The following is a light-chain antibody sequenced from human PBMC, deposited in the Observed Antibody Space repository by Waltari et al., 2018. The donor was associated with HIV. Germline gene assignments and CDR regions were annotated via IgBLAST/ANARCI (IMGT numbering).Light chain of an antibody. V-gene: IGLV2-14*01. Sequence: QSALTQPASVSGSPGQSITISCTGTSSDVGDYNFVSWYQQHPGRAPKPIIYEVIRRPSGVSTRFSGSTSGNTASLTISGRQAEDEADYSCGSYTNTTTSVVFGGGTKLTVL. CDR1: SSDVGDYNF. CDR2: EVI. CDR3: GSYTNTTTSVV. J-gene: IGLJ2*01.